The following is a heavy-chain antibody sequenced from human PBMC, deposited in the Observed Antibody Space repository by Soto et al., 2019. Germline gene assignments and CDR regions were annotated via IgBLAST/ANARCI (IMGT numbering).Heavy chain of an antibody. J-gene: IGHJ6*02. CDR2: MNPNSGNT. CDR1: GYTFTSYD. CDR3: ARGGRDGYNFYYYYGMDV. V-gene: IGHV1-8*01. D-gene: IGHD5-12*01. Sequence: GASVKVSCKASGYTFTSYDINWVRQATGQGLEWMGWMNPNSGNTGYAQKFQGRVTMTRNTSISTAYMELSSLRSEDTAVYYCARGGRDGYNFYYYYGMDVWGQGTTVTVSS.